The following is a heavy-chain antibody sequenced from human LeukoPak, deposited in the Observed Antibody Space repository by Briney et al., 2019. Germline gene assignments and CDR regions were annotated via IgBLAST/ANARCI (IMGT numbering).Heavy chain of an antibody. J-gene: IGHJ5*02. Sequence: SETLSLTCAVYGGSFSGYYWSWIRQSPGKGLEWIGEINHSGSTNYNPSLKSRVTISVDTSKNQFSLKLSSVTAADTAVYYCATLSSEMTTVTTSSWFDPWGQGTLVTVSS. D-gene: IGHD4-17*01. CDR3: ATLSSEMTTVTTSSWFDP. V-gene: IGHV4-34*01. CDR2: INHSGST. CDR1: GGSFSGYY.